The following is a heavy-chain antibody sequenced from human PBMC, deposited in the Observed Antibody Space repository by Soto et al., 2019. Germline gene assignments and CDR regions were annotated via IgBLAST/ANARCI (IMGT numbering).Heavy chain of an antibody. J-gene: IGHJ6*03. Sequence: QVQLVQSGAEVKKPGASVKVSCKASGYTFTSYDINWVRQATGQGLEWMGWMNPNRGNTGYAQKFQGRVTMTRNTSISTAYMELSSLRSEDTAVYYCARGRPGSRWFVYYYYYMDVWGKGTTVTVSS. V-gene: IGHV1-8*01. CDR2: MNPNRGNT. CDR3: ARGRPGSRWFVYYYYYMDV. CDR1: GYTFTSYD. D-gene: IGHD6-13*01.